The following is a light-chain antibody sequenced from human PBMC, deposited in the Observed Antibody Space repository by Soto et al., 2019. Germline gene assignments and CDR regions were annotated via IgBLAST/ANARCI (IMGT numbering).Light chain of an antibody. CDR1: QSVSDN. Sequence: EIVMTQSPATLSLSPGERASLSCRASQSVSDNLAWYHQKPGQAPRLLIYGASTRATGIPARFSGSGSGTEFTLTISSLQSEDFAVYYCQQYNNWWTFGQGTKVEMK. V-gene: IGKV3-15*01. CDR3: QQYNNWWT. CDR2: GAS. J-gene: IGKJ1*01.